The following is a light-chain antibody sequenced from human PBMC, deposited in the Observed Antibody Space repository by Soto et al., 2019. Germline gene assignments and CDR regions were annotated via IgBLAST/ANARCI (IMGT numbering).Light chain of an antibody. V-gene: IGKV3-20*01. CDR2: GTS. J-gene: IGKJ4*01. CDR1: QSVDTKY. Sequence: ILFTKPRVTLALSPGDTSPLSCRTSQSVDTKYLAWYQQKPGQAPRLLIYGTSRRAPASPDRISGSGSGTDFTLTISRLEPEDFAVYYCQQYGASPLTFGGGTKVDI. CDR3: QQYGASPLT.